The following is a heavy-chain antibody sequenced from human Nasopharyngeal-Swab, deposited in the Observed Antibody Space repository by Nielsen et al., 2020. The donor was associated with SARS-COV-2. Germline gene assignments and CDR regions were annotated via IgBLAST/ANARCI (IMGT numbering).Heavy chain of an antibody. J-gene: IGHJ4*02. CDR1: GFIFSTYT. Sequence: GGSLRLSCAASGFIFSTYTINWVRQAPGKGLEWLSSIISSTSYISYADSVKGRFTISRDNAKNSLYLQMNSLRTEDTAVYYCATSGYSSGWIFWGQGTLVTVSS. CDR3: ATSGYSSGWIF. CDR2: IISSTSYI. V-gene: IGHV3-21*01. D-gene: IGHD6-19*01.